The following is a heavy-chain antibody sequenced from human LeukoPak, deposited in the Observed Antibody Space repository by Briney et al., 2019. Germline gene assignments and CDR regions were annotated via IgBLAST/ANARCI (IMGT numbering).Heavy chain of an antibody. J-gene: IGHJ4*02. D-gene: IGHD3-10*01. CDR3: VRHEAGLWFGEFYS. CDR1: GGSFSGYY. Sequence: SETLSLTCAVYGGSFSGYYWSWIRQPPGKGLEWIGEINHSGSTNYNPSLKSRVTISVDTSKNQFSLKLSSVTAADTAVYYCVRHEAGLWFGEFYSWGQGTLVTVSS. V-gene: IGHV4-34*01. CDR2: INHSGST.